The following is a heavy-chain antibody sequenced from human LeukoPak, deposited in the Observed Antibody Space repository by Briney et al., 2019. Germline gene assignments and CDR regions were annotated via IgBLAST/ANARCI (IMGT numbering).Heavy chain of an antibody. CDR1: GGSFSGYY. J-gene: IGHJ3*02. CDR2: NKHSGST. D-gene: IGHD5-12*01. Sequence: PSENPAPNCAVYGGSFSGYYWTWIRQPPEKGRGWIGENKHSGSTNYNPSLNSRVTISVDTSKNQFSLKLSSVTAADTAVYYCAREGQDVDIVATISRRLGAFDIWGQGTMVTVSS. CDR3: AREGQDVDIVATISRRLGAFDI. V-gene: IGHV4-34*01.